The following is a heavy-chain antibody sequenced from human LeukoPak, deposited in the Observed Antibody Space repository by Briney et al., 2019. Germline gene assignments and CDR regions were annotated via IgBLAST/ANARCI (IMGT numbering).Heavy chain of an antibody. CDR3: ARAAAGTVGLFDP. Sequence: SETLSLTCTVSGGSISSSSYYWGWIRQPPGKGLEWIGSIYYSGSTYYNPSLKSRVTISVDTSKNQLSLKLSSVTAADTAVYYCARAAAGTVGLFDPWGQGTLVTVSS. D-gene: IGHD6-13*01. J-gene: IGHJ5*02. CDR2: IYYSGST. V-gene: IGHV4-39*07. CDR1: GGSISSSSYY.